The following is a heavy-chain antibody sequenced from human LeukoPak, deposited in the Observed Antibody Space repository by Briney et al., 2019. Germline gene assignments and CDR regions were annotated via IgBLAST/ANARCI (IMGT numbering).Heavy chain of an antibody. D-gene: IGHD3-10*01. CDR2: ISISSNYI. Sequence: PGGSLRLSCAASGFTFSRYSMNWVRQAPGKGREWVSSISISSNYIYYADSVKGRFTISRDNSKNTLYLQMNSLRAEDTAVYYCARDLWFGEWGQGTLVTVSS. J-gene: IGHJ4*02. CDR3: ARDLWFGE. CDR1: GFTFSRYS. V-gene: IGHV3-21*04.